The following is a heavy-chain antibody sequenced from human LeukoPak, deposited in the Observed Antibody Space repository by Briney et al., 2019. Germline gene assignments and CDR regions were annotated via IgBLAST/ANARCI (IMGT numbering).Heavy chain of an antibody. V-gene: IGHV4-39*01. Sequence: SETLSLTCTVSGGSISSSSYYWGWIRQPPGKGLEWIGSIYYSGSTNYNPSLKSRVTISVDTSKNQFSLKLSSVTAADTAVYYCAKQAYCSGTSCSPFDYWGQGTLVTVSS. CDR1: GGSISSSSYY. CDR3: AKQAYCSGTSCSPFDY. CDR2: IYYSGST. J-gene: IGHJ4*02. D-gene: IGHD2-2*01.